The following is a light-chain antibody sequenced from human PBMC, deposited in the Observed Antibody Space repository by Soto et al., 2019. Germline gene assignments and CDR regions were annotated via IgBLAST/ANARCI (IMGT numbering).Light chain of an antibody. V-gene: IGKV1-39*01. Sequence: DIQMTQSPSSLSASVGDRVTITCRASQSISSYLNWYQQKPGKAPKLLIYAASSLQSGVPSRFNGSGSGTDFTLTIISLQPEDFATYYCQQSYSTPQTFGQGTKVDIK. CDR3: QQSYSTPQT. CDR2: AAS. J-gene: IGKJ1*01. CDR1: QSISSY.